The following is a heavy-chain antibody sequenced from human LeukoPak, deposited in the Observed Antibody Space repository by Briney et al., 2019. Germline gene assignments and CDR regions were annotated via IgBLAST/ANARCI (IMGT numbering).Heavy chain of an antibody. CDR3: ARGGRMAAAGFDY. J-gene: IGHJ4*02. CDR2: IYYSGST. CDR1: GGSISSYY. D-gene: IGHD6-13*01. V-gene: IGHV4-59*01. Sequence: SETLSLTCTVSGGSISSYYWSWIRQPPGKGLEWIGYIYYSGSTNYNPSLKSRVTISVDTSKNQFSLKLSPVTAADTAVYYCARGGRMAAAGFDYWGQGTLVTVSS.